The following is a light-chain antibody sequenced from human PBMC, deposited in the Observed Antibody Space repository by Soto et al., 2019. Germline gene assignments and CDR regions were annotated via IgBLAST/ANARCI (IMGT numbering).Light chain of an antibody. V-gene: IGKV1-5*03. CDR1: QSISSW. CDR2: KAS. Sequence: DIQMTQSPSTLSACVGDRVPITCRASQSISSWLAWYQQKPGKAPKLLIYKASNLQRGVPSRFSGSGSGTEFAPTISSLQPDDFATYYCQQYNNYSYTFGQGTKLEIK. CDR3: QQYNNYSYT. J-gene: IGKJ2*01.